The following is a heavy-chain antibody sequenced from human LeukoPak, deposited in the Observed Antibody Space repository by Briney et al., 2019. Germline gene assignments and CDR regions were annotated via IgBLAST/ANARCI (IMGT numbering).Heavy chain of an antibody. CDR1: GFTFSSYA. J-gene: IGHJ1*01. CDR3: AKTDHYYDSSGYYSSEYFQH. Sequence: GGSLRLSCAASGFTFSSYAMSWVRQAPGKGLEWVSAISGSGGSTYYADSVKGRFTISRDNSKNTLYLQMNSLRAEDTAVYYCAKTDHYYDSSGYYSSEYFQHWGQGTLGTVSS. CDR2: ISGSGGST. V-gene: IGHV3-23*01. D-gene: IGHD3-22*01.